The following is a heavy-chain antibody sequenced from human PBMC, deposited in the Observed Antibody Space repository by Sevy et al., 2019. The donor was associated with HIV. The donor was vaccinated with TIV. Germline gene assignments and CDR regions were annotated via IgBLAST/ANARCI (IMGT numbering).Heavy chain of an antibody. CDR2: ISYDGSNK. J-gene: IGHJ4*02. CDR3: ARDRRIQLWSSMDY. CDR1: GFTFSSYA. V-gene: IGHV3-30-3*01. D-gene: IGHD5-18*01. Sequence: GGSLRLSCAASGFTFSSYAMHWVRQAPGKGLEWLAVISYDGSNKYYADSVKGRFTISRDNSKNTLYLQMNSLRAEDTAVYYCARDRRIQLWSSMDYWGQGTLVTVSS.